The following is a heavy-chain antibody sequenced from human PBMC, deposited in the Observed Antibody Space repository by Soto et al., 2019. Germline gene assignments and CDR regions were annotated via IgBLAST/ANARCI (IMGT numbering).Heavy chain of an antibody. V-gene: IGHV1-69*01. CDR1: GGSFGSSA. CDR3: ARLRRDWGDAFDL. J-gene: IGHJ3*01. D-gene: IGHD3-16*01. CDR2: IIPVFDKA. Sequence: QVQLVQSGADVKKPGSSVKVSCKTSGGSFGSSAISWVRQAPAQGLEWMGEIIPVFDKANYAQNFPGRMTITADELTGTVFMELSSLRSEDTAVYFCARLRRDWGDAFDLWGLGTFVTVSS.